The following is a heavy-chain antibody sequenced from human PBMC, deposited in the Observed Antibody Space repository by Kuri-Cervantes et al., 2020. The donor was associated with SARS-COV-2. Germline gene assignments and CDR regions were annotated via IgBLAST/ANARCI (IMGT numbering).Heavy chain of an antibody. J-gene: IGHJ6*02. CDR2: ISGSGGST. CDR1: GFTFSSYA. V-gene: IGHV3-23*01. D-gene: IGHD3-10*01. Sequence: GGSLRLSCAASGFTFSSYAMSWVRQAPGKGLEWVSAISGSGGSTYYADSVKGRFTISRDNSKNTLYLQMNSLRSEDTAVYYCASRGFKLQTYGMDVWGQGTTVTVSS. CDR3: ASRGFKLQTYGMDV.